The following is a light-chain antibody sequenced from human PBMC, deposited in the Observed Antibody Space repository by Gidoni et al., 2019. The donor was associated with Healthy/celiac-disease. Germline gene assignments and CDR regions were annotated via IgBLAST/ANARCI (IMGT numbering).Light chain of an antibody. CDR2: EGS. Sequence: QSALTQPASVSGSPGQSITISCTGTSSDVGSYNLVPWYQQHPGKAPKLMIYEGSKRPSGVSNRFSGSKSGNTASLTISGLQAEDEADYYCCSYAGSSTLSVVFGGGTKLTVL. J-gene: IGLJ2*01. CDR3: CSYAGSSTLSVV. CDR1: SSDVGSYNL. V-gene: IGLV2-23*01.